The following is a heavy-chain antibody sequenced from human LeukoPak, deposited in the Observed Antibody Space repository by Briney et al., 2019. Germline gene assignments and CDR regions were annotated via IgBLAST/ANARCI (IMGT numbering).Heavy chain of an antibody. CDR3: ARALVTSRNSYGMDV. CDR2: INSDGSST. J-gene: IGHJ6*02. Sequence: PGGSLRLSCAASGFTFSSYWMHWVRQAPGKGLVWVSRINSDGSSTSYADSVKGRFTISRDNAKNTPYLQMNSLRAEDTAVYYCARALVTSRNSYGMDVWGQGTTVTVSS. D-gene: IGHD1-26*01. V-gene: IGHV3-74*01. CDR1: GFTFSSYW.